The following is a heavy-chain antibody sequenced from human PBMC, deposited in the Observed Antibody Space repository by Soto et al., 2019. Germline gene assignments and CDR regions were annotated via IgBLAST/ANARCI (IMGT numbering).Heavy chain of an antibody. D-gene: IGHD2-15*01. CDR2: INRDGSST. V-gene: IGHV3-74*01. J-gene: IGHJ4*02. CDR3: VRGAAAFAGADY. Sequence: EVQLVEAGGGSVQPGGSLRLSCEGSGFTFSSCWMHWVRQAPGKGLVWVARINRDGSSTTYGDPVKGRLTISRDNAKNTRYLQMNSLRAEDTALYYCVRGAAAFAGADYWGQGTLVSVSS. CDR1: GFTFSSCW.